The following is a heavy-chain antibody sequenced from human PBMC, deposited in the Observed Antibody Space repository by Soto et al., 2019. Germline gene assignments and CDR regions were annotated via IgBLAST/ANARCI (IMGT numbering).Heavy chain of an antibody. CDR1: GYTFTSYG. D-gene: IGHD2-15*01. CDR3: ARDHPATTVNYDYDGMDV. Sequence: QVQLVQSGAEVKKPGASVKVSCKASGYTFTSYGISWVRQAPGQGLEWMEGISADNGNTNYAQKLQGRVTMTTDTSTSTAYMELRSLRSDDTAVYSCARDHPATTVNYDYDGMDVWGQCTTVTFCS. CDR2: ISADNGNT. V-gene: IGHV1-18*01. J-gene: IGHJ6*02.